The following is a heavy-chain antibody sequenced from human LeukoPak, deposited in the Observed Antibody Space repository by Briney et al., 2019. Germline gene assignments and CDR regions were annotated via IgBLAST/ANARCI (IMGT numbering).Heavy chain of an antibody. CDR1: GFTVSSNY. D-gene: IGHD6-13*01. J-gene: IGHJ4*02. Sequence: PGGSLRLSCAASGFTVSSNYMSWVRQAPGKGLEWVSVIYSGGSTYYADSVKGRFTIPRDNSKNTLYLQMNSLRAEDTAVYYCARFGSSWDLDYWGQGTLVTVSS. CDR2: IYSGGST. V-gene: IGHV3-66*02. CDR3: ARFGSSWDLDY.